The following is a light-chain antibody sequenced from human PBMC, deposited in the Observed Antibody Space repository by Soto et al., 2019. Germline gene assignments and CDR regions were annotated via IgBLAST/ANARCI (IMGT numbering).Light chain of an antibody. V-gene: IGLV2-11*01. J-gene: IGLJ1*01. CDR1: SSDVDDYRY. CDR3: SSDTSGSTPYV. Sequence: QSVLAQPRSVSGSPGQLLTISCTGTSSDVDDYRYVSWYQQYPGKAPKLVIYDGTKRPSGVPDRFSGSNSGNTASLTISGLQAEDEADYYGSSDTSGSTPYVFGTGTKVTVL. CDR2: DGT.